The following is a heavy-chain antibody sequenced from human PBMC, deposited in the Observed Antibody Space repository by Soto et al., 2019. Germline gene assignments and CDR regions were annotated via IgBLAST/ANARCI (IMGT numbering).Heavy chain of an antibody. D-gene: IGHD3-10*01. CDR1: GYTFTGYY. V-gene: IGHV1-2*02. CDR3: ARVRITMVRGVNYWFDP. Sequence: ASVKVSCKASGYTFTGYYMHWVRQAPGQGLELMGWINPNSGGTNYAQKFQGRVTMTRDTSISTAYMELSRLRSDDTAVYYCARVRITMVRGVNYWFDPWGQGTLVTVYS. J-gene: IGHJ5*02. CDR2: INPNSGGT.